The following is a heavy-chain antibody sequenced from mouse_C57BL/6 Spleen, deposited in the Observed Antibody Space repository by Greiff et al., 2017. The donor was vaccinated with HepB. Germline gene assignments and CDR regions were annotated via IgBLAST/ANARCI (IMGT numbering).Heavy chain of an antibody. D-gene: IGHD1-1*01. J-gene: IGHJ3*01. CDR2: INPSNGGT. V-gene: IGHV1-53*01. CDR3: ARWYYGSSYWFAY. Sequence: VKLQQPGTELVKPGASVKLSCKASGYTFTSYWMHWVKQRPGQGLEWIGNINPSNGGTNYNEKFKSKATLTVDKSSSTAYMQLSSLTSEDSAVYYCARWYYGSSYWFAYWGQGTLVTVSA. CDR1: GYTFTSYW.